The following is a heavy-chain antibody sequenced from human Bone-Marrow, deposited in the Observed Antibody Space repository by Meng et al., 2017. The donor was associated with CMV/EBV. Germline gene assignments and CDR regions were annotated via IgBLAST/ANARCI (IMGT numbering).Heavy chain of an antibody. CDR3: ARMGDDSSGWYFDL. V-gene: IGHV3-13*01. CDR2: IGTAGDT. J-gene: IGHJ2*01. D-gene: IGHD3-22*01. CDR1: GFTFSSYD. Sequence: GESLKISCAASGFTFSSYDMHWVRQATGKGLEWVSAIGTAGDTYYPGSVKGRFTISRENAKNSLYLQMNSLRAGDTAVYYCARMGDDSSGWYFDLWGRSTLVTVSS.